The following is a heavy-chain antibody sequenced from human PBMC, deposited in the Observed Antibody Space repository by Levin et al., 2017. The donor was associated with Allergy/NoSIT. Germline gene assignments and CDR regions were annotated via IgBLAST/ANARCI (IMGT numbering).Heavy chain of an antibody. CDR1: GFSVSSDY. V-gene: IGHV3-53*01. Sequence: GGSLRLSCVVSGFSVSSDYMNWVRQAPGKGLEWVSLIHTDGDTYYPDSVKGRFAISRDNSKNTLYLQMNSLRAEDTAKYYCVGDYFGPRKSGVAFDIWGQGTMVTVSS. CDR3: VGDYFGPRKSGVAFDI. CDR2: IHTDGDT. J-gene: IGHJ3*02. D-gene: IGHD3-10*01.